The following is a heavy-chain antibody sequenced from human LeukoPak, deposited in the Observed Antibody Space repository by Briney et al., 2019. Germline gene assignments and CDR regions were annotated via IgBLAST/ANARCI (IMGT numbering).Heavy chain of an antibody. D-gene: IGHD5-12*01. CDR2: INPSGGST. J-gene: IGHJ3*02. V-gene: IGHV1-46*01. Sequence: GASVKVSCKASGYTFTSYYMHWVRQDPGQGLEWMGIINPSGGSTGYAQKFQGRVTMTRDTSTSTVSMELSSLRSEDTAVYYCAREDIVDAFDIWGQGTMVTVSS. CDR1: GYTFTSYY. CDR3: AREDIVDAFDI.